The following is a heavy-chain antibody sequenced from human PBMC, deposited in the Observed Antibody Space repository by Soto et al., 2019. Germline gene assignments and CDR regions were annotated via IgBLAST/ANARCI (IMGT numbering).Heavy chain of an antibody. J-gene: IGHJ6*02. D-gene: IGHD6-19*01. CDR2: ISAYNGNT. Sequence: GASVKVSCKASGYTFTSYGISWVRQAPGQGLEWMGWISAYNGNTNYAQKLQGRVTMTTDTSTSTAYMELRSLRSDDTAVYYCARGIWRAVAGNPRRYYGMDGWGQGTTVTVAS. CDR1: GYTFTSYG. CDR3: ARGIWRAVAGNPRRYYGMDG. V-gene: IGHV1-18*01.